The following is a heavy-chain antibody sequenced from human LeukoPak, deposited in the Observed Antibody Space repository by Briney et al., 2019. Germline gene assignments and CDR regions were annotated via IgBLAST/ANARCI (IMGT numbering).Heavy chain of an antibody. CDR1: GYSISSGYY. J-gene: IGHJ4*02. CDR2: IYHSGST. Sequence: SETLSLTCTVSGYSISSGYYWGWIRQPPGKGLEWIGSIYHSGSTYYNPSLKSRVTISVDTSKNQFSLKLSSVTAADTAVYYCARTYSSSSAPFYWGQGTLVTVSS. CDR3: ARTYSSSSAPFY. V-gene: IGHV4-38-2*02. D-gene: IGHD6-13*01.